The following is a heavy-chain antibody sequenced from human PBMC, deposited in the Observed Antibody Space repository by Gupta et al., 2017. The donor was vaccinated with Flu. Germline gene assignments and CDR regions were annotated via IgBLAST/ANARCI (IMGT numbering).Heavy chain of an antibody. J-gene: IGHJ4*02. CDR1: GFTFSRCG. Sequence: QVQLVESGGGVVQPGRSLRLSCAARGFTFSRCGLHWVRQVTGRGLEWVAGRWHDGSNKYYAESGMGRFTSSRDNSKNTLYLQMNSLRAEDTAVYYCARDTSGYLPHYFDYWGQGTLVTVSS. CDR2: RWHDGSNK. D-gene: IGHD5-12*01. CDR3: ARDTSGYLPHYFDY. V-gene: IGHV3-33*01.